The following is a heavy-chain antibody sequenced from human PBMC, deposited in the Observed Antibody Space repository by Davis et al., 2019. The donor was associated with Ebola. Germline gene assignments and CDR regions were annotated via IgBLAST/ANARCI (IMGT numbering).Heavy chain of an antibody. J-gene: IGHJ6*02. D-gene: IGHD1-26*01. V-gene: IGHV4-34*01. CDR2: INHSGST. CDR3: AGMGARAYDYGMDV. Sequence: SETLSLTCAVHGASLSGYYWSWIRPPPGKGLEWIGEINHSGSTNYNPSLKSRVTISVDTSKNQFSLKLSSVTAADTALYYCAGMGARAYDYGMDVWGQGTTVTVSS. CDR1: GASLSGYY.